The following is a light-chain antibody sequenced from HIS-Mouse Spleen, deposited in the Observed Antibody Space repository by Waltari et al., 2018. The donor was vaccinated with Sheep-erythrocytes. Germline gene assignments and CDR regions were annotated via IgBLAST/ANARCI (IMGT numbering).Light chain of an antibody. V-gene: IGKV1-5*03. CDR3: QQYNSYSTWT. Sequence: DIQMTQSPSTLSASVGYRVTITCLASQSISSWLAWYQQTPGKAPKLLIYKASSLESGVPSRFSGSGSGTEFTLTISSLQRDDFATYYCQQYNSYSTWTFGQGTKVEIK. J-gene: IGKJ1*01. CDR2: KAS. CDR1: QSISSW.